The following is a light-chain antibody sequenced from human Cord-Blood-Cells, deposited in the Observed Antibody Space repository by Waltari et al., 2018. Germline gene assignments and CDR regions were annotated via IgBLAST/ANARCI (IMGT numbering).Light chain of an antibody. J-gene: IGLJ3*02. CDR1: SSNLGAGYD. CDR3: QSYDSSLSGSV. Sequence: QSVLTQPPSVSGAPGQRVTISCTGSSSNLGAGYDVPWYQQLPGTAPKLLIYGNSNRPSGVPDRFSGSKSGTSASLAITGLQAEDEADYYCQSYDSSLSGSVFGGGTKLIVL. CDR2: GNS. V-gene: IGLV1-40*01.